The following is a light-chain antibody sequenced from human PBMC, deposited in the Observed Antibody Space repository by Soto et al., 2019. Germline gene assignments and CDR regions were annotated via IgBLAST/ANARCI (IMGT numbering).Light chain of an antibody. CDR3: XXXXXXPGFT. J-gene: IGKJ3*01. CDR2: GAS. V-gene: IGKV3-20*01. CDR1: QXINNRY. Sequence: EIVLTQSPGTLSLSPGERXTXXXXASQXINNRYLAWYQQKPGQAPRLLIYGASSRATGIPDRFIGSGSGTDFTLTISRLXPXXXXXXXXXXXXXXPGFTFGPGTKVDIK.